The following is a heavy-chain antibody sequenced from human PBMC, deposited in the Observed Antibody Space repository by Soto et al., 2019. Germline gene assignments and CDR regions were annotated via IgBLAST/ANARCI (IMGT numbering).Heavy chain of an antibody. CDR1: GGSFSGYY. Sequence: QVQLQQWGAGLLKPSETLSLTCAVYGGSFSGYYWSWIRQPPGKGLECIGEINHSGSTNYNPSLKSRVTISVDTSKNQFSLKLSSVTAADTSVYYCARRIAVAGRIDYWGQGTLVTVSS. V-gene: IGHV4-34*01. CDR2: INHSGST. CDR3: ARRIAVAGRIDY. D-gene: IGHD6-19*01. J-gene: IGHJ4*02.